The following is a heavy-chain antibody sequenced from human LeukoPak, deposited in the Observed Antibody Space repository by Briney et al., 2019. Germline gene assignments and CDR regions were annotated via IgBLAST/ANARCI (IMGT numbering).Heavy chain of an antibody. J-gene: IGHJ3*02. CDR3: ARDRATVVTEGAFDI. Sequence: SETLSLTCTVSGGSISSYYWSWIRQPPGKGLEWIGRIYTSGSTNYNPSLKSRVTISVDTSKNQFSLKLSSVTAADTAVYYCARDRATVVTEGAFDIWGQGTMVTVSS. CDR2: IYTSGST. CDR1: GGSISSYY. D-gene: IGHD4-23*01. V-gene: IGHV4-4*08.